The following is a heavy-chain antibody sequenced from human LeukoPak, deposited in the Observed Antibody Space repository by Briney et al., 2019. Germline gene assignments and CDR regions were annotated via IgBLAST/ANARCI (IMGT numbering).Heavy chain of an antibody. CDR1: GDSVSSSHW. D-gene: IGHD1-20*01. Sequence: PSETLSLTCAVSGDSVSSSHWWSWVRQPPGKGLEWIGEVAHTGSTKFTPSLRSRATISIDWSKNQFSLNLTSVTAADTATYFCARLVVYNWTPRAFDVWGHGTMVTVSS. CDR2: VAHTGST. V-gene: IGHV4-4*02. CDR3: ARLVVYNWTPRAFDV. J-gene: IGHJ3*01.